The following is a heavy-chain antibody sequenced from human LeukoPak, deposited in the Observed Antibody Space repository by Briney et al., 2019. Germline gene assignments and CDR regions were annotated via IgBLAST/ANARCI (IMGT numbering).Heavy chain of an antibody. CDR1: GFTLSTYW. Sequence: GGSLRLSCAASGFTLSTYWMTWVRQPPGKGLEWVVNIKQDGSEKYYVDSVKSRFTISRDNAKKLLHLQMNSLRVEDTAVYYCARDRGSSGRLGRFDNWGQGTLVTVSP. CDR3: ARDRGSSGRLGRFDN. J-gene: IGHJ4*02. D-gene: IGHD6-19*01. CDR2: IKQDGSEK. V-gene: IGHV3-7*01.